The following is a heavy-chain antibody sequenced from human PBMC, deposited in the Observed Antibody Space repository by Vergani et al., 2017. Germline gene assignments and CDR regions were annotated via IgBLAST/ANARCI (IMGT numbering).Heavy chain of an antibody. CDR2: INPNSGVT. Sequence: QVQLVQSGAEVKKPGASVKVSCKASGYTFTSYGISWVRQAPGQGLEWMGWINPNSGVTNYAQKLQGWVTMTRDTSISTAYMELSRLRSDDTAVYYCARGIPSSSGWVDYWGQGTLVTVSS. J-gene: IGHJ4*02. V-gene: IGHV1-2*04. D-gene: IGHD6-19*01. CDR3: ARGIPSSSGWVDY. CDR1: GYTFTSYG.